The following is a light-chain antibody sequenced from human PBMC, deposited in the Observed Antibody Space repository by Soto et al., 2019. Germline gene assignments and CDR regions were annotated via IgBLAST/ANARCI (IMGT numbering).Light chain of an antibody. J-gene: IGKJ1*01. CDR2: GAS. Sequence: EIVMTQSPATLSVSPGESATLSCRASQSVSSNLVWYQHKPGQAPRLLIYGASTRATGIPARFSGSGSGTEFTLTISSLQSEDFAVYYCQQYSNWPRTFGQGPKVEIK. CDR1: QSVSSN. V-gene: IGKV3-15*01. CDR3: QQYSNWPRT.